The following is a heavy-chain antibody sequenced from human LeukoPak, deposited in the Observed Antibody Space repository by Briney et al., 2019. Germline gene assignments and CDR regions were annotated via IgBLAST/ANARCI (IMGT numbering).Heavy chain of an antibody. CDR2: INSDGNTT. Sequence: GGSLRLSCAASGFTFSSYWMYWVRQAPGKGLVWVSRINSDGNTTNYADSVKGRFTISRDNAKNTLYLQINSLRAEDTAVYYCARAGQAGRVFDYWGQGNLVTVSS. D-gene: IGHD1-1*01. J-gene: IGHJ4*02. CDR3: ARAGQAGRVFDY. CDR1: GFTFSSYW. V-gene: IGHV3-74*01.